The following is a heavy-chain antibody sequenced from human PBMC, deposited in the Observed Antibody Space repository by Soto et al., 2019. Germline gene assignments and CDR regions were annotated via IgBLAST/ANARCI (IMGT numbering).Heavy chain of an antibody. V-gene: IGHV1-69*06. CDR3: ARRDTSGFLRYFDK. D-gene: IGHD3-3*01. CDR2: IVPNVGTV. Sequence: QMQLVQSGAEVKKPGSSVKVSCKASGGTLSSFINYPINWVRQAPGQGLEWMGGIVPNVGTVNYAQKFQGRVTITADKSTGTAYMELRSLRSEDTALYYWARRDTSGFLRYFDKWGQGTLVTVSS. CDR1: GGTLSSFINYP. J-gene: IGHJ4*02.